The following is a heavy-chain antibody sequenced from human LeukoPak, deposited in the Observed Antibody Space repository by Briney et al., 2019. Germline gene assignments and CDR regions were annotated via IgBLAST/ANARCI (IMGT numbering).Heavy chain of an antibody. D-gene: IGHD3-22*01. J-gene: IGHJ4*02. CDR3: ASPLREDSSSDY. Sequence: SETLSLTCAVYGGSFSSYYWSWIRQPPGKGLEWIGEINHSGSTNYNPSLKSRVTISVDTSKNQFSLKLSSVTAADTAVYYCASPLREDSSSDYWGQGTLVTVSS. CDR1: GGSFSSYY. V-gene: IGHV4-34*01. CDR2: INHSGST.